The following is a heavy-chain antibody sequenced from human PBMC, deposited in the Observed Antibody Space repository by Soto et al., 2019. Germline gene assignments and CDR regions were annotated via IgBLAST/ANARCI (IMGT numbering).Heavy chain of an antibody. CDR2: ISPYNGTT. Sequence: ASVKVSCKASGYTFTTYGISWVRQAPGQGLGWMGWISPYNGTTKYAEKFQGEMTMTTDTATSTAYMDLRSLRSDDTAVYYCARDGERDTGLNFYYYLHGMDAWGQGTRVTVSS. CDR1: GYTFTTYG. CDR3: ARDGERDTGLNFYYYLHGMDA. V-gene: IGHV1-18*04. D-gene: IGHD1-1*01. J-gene: IGHJ6*02.